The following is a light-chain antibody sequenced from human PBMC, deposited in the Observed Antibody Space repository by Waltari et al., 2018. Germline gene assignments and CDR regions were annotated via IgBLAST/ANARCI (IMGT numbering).Light chain of an antibody. CDR2: TAS. J-gene: IGKJ2*01. CDR1: QNIITW. Sequence: DIQMTQSPSTLSVSVGHRVTITCRASQNIITWLAWYQQKPGKAPRLLVHTASILETGVPSRFSGSGSGTTFTLTINSLQPDDFATYYCQQYDDFPSTFGQGTKLEI. V-gene: IGKV1-5*03. CDR3: QQYDDFPST.